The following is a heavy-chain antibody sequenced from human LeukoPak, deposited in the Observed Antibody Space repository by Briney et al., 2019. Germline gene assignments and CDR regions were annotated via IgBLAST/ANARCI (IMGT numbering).Heavy chain of an antibody. Sequence: ASVKVSCKASGGTFSSYAISWVRQAPGQGLEWMGGIIPIFGTANYAQKFQGRVTITADESTSTAYMELSSLRSEDTAVYYCARDGCGSTSCFDPWGQGTLVTVSS. J-gene: IGHJ5*02. CDR1: GGTFSSYA. V-gene: IGHV1-69*13. D-gene: IGHD2-2*01. CDR3: ARDGCGSTSCFDP. CDR2: IIPIFGTA.